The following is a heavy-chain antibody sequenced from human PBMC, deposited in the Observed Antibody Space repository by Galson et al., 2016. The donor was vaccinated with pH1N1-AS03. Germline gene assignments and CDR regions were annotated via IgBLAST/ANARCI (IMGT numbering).Heavy chain of an antibody. J-gene: IGHJ4*02. CDR1: GYTFTSNG. Sequence: SVKVSCKASGYTFTSNGINWVRQATGQGLEWMGWMNPNTGITGYAQKFQGRVTMTRDISISTAYMELSSLRSEDTAAYFCARGVSAGVDFWGQGTLVTVSS. D-gene: IGHD3-10*01. V-gene: IGHV1-8*01. CDR2: MNPNTGIT. CDR3: ARGVSAGVDF.